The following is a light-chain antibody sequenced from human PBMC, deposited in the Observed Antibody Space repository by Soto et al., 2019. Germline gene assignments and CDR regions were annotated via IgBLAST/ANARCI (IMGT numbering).Light chain of an antibody. CDR3: QQANSFPFT. Sequence: DIQMTQSPSSVSASVGDRVTITCRASQGIRTWLAWYQQKPGKPPKLLIYVASSLQSGVPSRFSGSGSGTDFTLTISSLQPEVFATYYCQQANSFPFTFGPGTKVDIK. CDR1: QGIRTW. J-gene: IGKJ3*01. V-gene: IGKV1-12*02. CDR2: VAS.